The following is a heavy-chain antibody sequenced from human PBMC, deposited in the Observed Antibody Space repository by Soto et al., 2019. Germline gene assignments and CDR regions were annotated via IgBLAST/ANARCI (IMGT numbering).Heavy chain of an antibody. CDR3: AMETYYSGHLIGNLDL. D-gene: IGHD3-10*01. CDR1: GFTFSNYA. Sequence: QVQLVESGGGVVQPGRSLRLSCAASGFTFSNYAMQWVRQAPGKGLEWVAVVSSEGGTQFYADSVKGRFTISRANSKNSLYLQMNSLTTEDAALYCCAMETYYSGHLIGNLDLWGRGTLVIVSS. J-gene: IGHJ2*01. V-gene: IGHV3-30-3*01. CDR2: VSSEGGTQ.